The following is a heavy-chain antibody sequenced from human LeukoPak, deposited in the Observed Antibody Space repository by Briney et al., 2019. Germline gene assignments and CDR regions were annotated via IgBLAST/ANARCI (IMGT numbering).Heavy chain of an antibody. CDR3: ARVGGATTFYFDY. J-gene: IGHJ4*02. V-gene: IGHV1-2*02. D-gene: IGHD1-26*01. CDR2: INPNSGGT. CDR1: GYTFTGYY. Sequence: ASVKVSCKASGYTFTGYYMHWVRQAPGLGLEWMGWINPNSGGTNYAQKFQGRVTMTMDTSISTAYMELSRLRSDDTAVYYCARVGGATTFYFDYWGQGTLVTVSS.